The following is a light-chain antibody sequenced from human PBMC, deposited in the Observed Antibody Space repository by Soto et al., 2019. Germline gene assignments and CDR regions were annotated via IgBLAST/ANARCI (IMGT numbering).Light chain of an antibody. CDR3: HQYGSSLGT. Sequence: IVLTQSPVTLSLSPGEGDTLSCRASQSVTGTNLAWYQQRAGQAPRLLIYDAVRRATGIPDRFSGSGSGTDFTLTISRLEPEDFAVYYCHQYGSSLGTFGQGTKVEI. J-gene: IGKJ2*01. CDR2: DAV. CDR1: QSVTGTN. V-gene: IGKV3-20*01.